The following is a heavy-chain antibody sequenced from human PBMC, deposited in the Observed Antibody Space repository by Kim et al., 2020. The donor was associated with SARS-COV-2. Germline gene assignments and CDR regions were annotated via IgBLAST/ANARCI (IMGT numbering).Heavy chain of an antibody. CDR2: ISAYNGNT. V-gene: IGHV1-18*01. Sequence: ASVKVSCKASGYTFTDYGISWVRQAPGQGLERMGWISAYNGNTNYAQKVQGRVTMTTDTSTSTAYMELRRLRSDDAAMYFCARDVWSSSSTGPSFDYWGQGTLVTVSS. CDR1: GYTFTDYG. J-gene: IGHJ4*02. D-gene: IGHD6-6*01. CDR3: ARDVWSSSSTGPSFDY.